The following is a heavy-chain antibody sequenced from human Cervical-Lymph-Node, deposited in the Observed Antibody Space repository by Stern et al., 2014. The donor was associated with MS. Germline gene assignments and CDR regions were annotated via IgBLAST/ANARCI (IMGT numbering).Heavy chain of an antibody. D-gene: IGHD3-16*02. J-gene: IGHJ4*02. Sequence: VQLVESGAEVKKPGSSVKVSCKASGGTFSSYTIGWVRQAPGKGLEWMGVILPMFGIANYAEKFQGRVTITADESTSTAYMDLSTLRSEDTAVYYCARATSDYIWGSYRYLDYWGQGTQVTVSS. CDR2: ILPMFGIA. V-gene: IGHV1-69*01. CDR1: GGTFSSYT. CDR3: ARATSDYIWGSYRYLDY.